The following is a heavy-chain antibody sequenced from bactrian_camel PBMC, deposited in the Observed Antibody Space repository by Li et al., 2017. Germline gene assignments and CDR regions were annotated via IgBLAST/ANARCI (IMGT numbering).Heavy chain of an antibody. CDR2: MSSDGTT. CDR3: ARGHTPCPLAQFLFNY. J-gene: IGHJ4*01. Sequence: QVQLVESGGGSVQAGGSLRLFCTSSGKSFADSNMGSYRQAPGHDCELVASMSSDGTTAYTDSVKGRFTISQDDAKMTVYLQMNSLKDEDTAMYYCARGHTPCPLAQFLFNYWGQGTQVTVS. CDR1: GKSFADSN. V-gene: IGHV3S53*01. D-gene: IGHD1*01.